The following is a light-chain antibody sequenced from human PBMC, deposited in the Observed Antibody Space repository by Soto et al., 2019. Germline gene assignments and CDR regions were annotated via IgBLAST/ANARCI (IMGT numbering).Light chain of an antibody. CDR3: GTWDSGLSAVV. J-gene: IGLJ2*01. Sequence: QSVLTQPPSVSAAPGQKVTISCSGSTSNIGSNYVAWYRQLPGTAPKLLIYDNNKRPSGIPDRFSGSKSGTSATLGITGLQTGDEADYYCGTWDSGLSAVVFGGGTQLTVL. V-gene: IGLV1-51*01. CDR1: TSNIGSNY. CDR2: DNN.